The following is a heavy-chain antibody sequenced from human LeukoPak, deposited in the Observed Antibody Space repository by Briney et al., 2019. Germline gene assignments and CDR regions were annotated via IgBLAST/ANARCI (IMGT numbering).Heavy chain of an antibody. CDR3: ARGRGYCSSTSCQNWFDP. CDR2: VSSSSSCI. V-gene: IGHV3-21*01. J-gene: IGHJ5*02. Sequence: GGSLRLSCAASGFTFSSYSMNWVRQAPGKGLEWVSSVSSSSSCIYYADSVKGRFTISRGNAKNSLYLQMNSLRAEDTAVYYCARGRGYCSSTSCQNWFDPWGQGTLVTVSS. D-gene: IGHD2-2*01. CDR1: GFTFSSYS.